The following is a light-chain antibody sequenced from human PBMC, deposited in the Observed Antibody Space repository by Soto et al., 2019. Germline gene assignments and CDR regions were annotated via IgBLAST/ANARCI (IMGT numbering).Light chain of an antibody. CDR3: SSYTSSSTYWV. CDR1: SSDVGGYND. J-gene: IGLJ3*02. CDR2: DVS. Sequence: QSVLTQPASVSGSPGQSITISCTGTSSDVGGYNDVSWYQQHPGKAPKLMIYDVSNRPSGVSNRFSGSKSGNTASLTISGLQAEDEADYYCSSYTSSSTYWVFGGGTKLTVL. V-gene: IGLV2-14*01.